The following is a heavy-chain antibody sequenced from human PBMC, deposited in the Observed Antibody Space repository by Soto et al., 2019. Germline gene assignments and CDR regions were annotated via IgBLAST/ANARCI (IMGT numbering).Heavy chain of an antibody. CDR2: IYYSGST. V-gene: IGHV4-39*01. J-gene: IGHJ4*02. CDR3: ARSYSSGWDWSY. D-gene: IGHD6-19*01. CDR1: GGSISSSSYY. Sequence: QLQLQESGPGLVKPSETLSLTCTVSGGSISSSSYYWGWIRQPPGKGLEWIGSIYYSGSTYYNPSLKSRVTISVDTSKNQFSLKLSSVTAADTAVYYCARSYSSGWDWSYWGQGTLVTVSS.